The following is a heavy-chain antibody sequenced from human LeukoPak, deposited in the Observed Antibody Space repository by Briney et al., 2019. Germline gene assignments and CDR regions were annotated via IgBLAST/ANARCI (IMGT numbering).Heavy chain of an antibody. Sequence: PSETLSLTCTVSGGSISSSSYYWGWIRQPPGKGLEWIGYIYYSGSTNYNPSLKSRVTISVDTSKNQFSLKLSSVTAADTAVYYCVRRAGNVDTSYYFDYWGQGTLVTVSS. CDR1: GGSISSSSYY. J-gene: IGHJ4*02. D-gene: IGHD5-18*01. V-gene: IGHV4-61*05. CDR3: VRRAGNVDTSYYFDY. CDR2: IYYSGST.